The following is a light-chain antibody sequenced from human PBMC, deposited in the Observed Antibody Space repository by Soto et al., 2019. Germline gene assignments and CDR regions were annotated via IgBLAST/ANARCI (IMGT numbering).Light chain of an antibody. CDR2: GAS. V-gene: IGKV3-20*01. Sequence: EIVLTQSPGTLSLSPGERATLSCRASQAIRTYYLAWYQQKPGQAPRLLIFGASSRATGIPDRFSGSGSGTDFTLTISRLKPEDFAVYYCQQYSNSPFTFGPGTKVDIK. J-gene: IGKJ3*01. CDR3: QQYSNSPFT. CDR1: QAIRTYY.